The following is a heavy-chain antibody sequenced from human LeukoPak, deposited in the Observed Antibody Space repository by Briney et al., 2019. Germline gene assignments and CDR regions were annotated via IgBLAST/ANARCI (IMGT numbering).Heavy chain of an antibody. D-gene: IGHD7-27*01. CDR3: AIDPNWGTHS. CDR1: GFTFSTYT. J-gene: IGHJ4*02. CDR2: IGNNGGGI. V-gene: IGHV3-23*01. Sequence: GGSLRLSCAASGFTFSTYTMYWVRHPPGKRLEWVSIIGNNGGGIHYADSVRGRFTISRDNSKNALYLQMNSLRVEDAAVYYCAIDPNWGTHSWGQGVLVTVSS.